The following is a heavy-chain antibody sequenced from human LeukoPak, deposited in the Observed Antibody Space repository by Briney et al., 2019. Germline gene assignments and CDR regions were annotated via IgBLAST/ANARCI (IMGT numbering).Heavy chain of an antibody. D-gene: IGHD3-22*01. V-gene: IGHV4-59*01. J-gene: IGHJ3*02. CDR1: GGSISSYY. CDR3: ARGATYYDSSGYYYHAFDI. Sequence: SETLSLTCTVSGGSISSYYWSWIRQPPGKGLEWIGYIYYSGSTNCNPSLKSRVTISVDTSKNQFSLKLSSVTAADTAVYYCARGATYYDSSGYYYHAFDIWGQGTMVTVSS. CDR2: IYYSGST.